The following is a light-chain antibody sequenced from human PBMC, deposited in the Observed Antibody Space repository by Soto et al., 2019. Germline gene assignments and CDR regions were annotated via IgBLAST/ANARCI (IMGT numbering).Light chain of an antibody. J-gene: IGLJ1*01. CDR2: EVS. Sequence: QSVLTQPASVSGSPGQSITISCTGTSSDVGGYRYVSWYQQHPGKAPNLIIYEVSNRPSGVSNRFSGSKSGNMASLTISGLQAEDEGDYYCSSYTINSSLYVFGTGTKLTVL. CDR3: SSYTINSSLYV. V-gene: IGLV2-14*01. CDR1: SSDVGGYRY.